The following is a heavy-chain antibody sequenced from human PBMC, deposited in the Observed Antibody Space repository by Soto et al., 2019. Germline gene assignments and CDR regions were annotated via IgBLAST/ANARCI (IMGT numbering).Heavy chain of an antibody. D-gene: IGHD3-3*01. Sequence: ASVKVSCKASGYTFTSYGISWVRQAPGQGLEWMGWISAYNGNTNYAHKLQGRVTMTTDTSTSTAYMELRSLRSDDTAVYYCARDRIVYDFLFKPRHYNWFDPWGQGTLVTVSS. CDR3: ARDRIVYDFLFKPRHYNWFDP. CDR2: ISAYNGNT. J-gene: IGHJ5*02. CDR1: GYTFTSYG. V-gene: IGHV1-18*01.